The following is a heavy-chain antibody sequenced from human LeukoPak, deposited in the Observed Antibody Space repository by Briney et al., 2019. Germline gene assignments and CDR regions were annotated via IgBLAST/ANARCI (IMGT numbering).Heavy chain of an antibody. CDR1: GGSISSGDYC. J-gene: IGHJ4*02. Sequence: SQTLSLTCTVSGGSISSGDYCWNWIRQPPGEGLEWIGYMSNSGSTYYNPSLKSRVTVSVDTSKNQFSLRLSSVTAADTAVYCCARSAHSSGWYDYWGQGTLVTVSS. CDR2: MSNSGST. CDR3: ARSAHSSGWYDY. D-gene: IGHD6-19*01. V-gene: IGHV4-30-4*08.